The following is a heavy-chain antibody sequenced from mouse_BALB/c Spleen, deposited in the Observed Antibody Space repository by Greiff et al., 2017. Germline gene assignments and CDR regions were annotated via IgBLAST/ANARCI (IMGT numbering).Heavy chain of an antibody. CDR2: IWSGGST. CDR1: GFSFTSYG. CDR3: ARKEFAMDY. V-gene: IGHV2-2*02. J-gene: IGHJ4*01. Sequence: VQLQQSGPGLVQPSQSLSITCTVSGFSFTSYGVHWVRQSPGKGLEWLGVIWSGGSTDYNAAFISRLSISKDNSTSQVVFKMHSLQANDTAIYYCARKEFAMDYWGQGTSVTVSS.